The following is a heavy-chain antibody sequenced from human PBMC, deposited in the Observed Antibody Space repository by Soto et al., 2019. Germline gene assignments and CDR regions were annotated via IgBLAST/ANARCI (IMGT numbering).Heavy chain of an antibody. V-gene: IGHV2-70*01. Sequence: SGPTLVNPTQTLTLTCTFSGFSLSTSGMCVSWIRQPPGKALEWLALIDWDDDNYYSTSLKTRLTISKDTSKIQVVLTMTNMDPVDTATYYCARARIAAAGFVYYFDYWGQGTLVTVSS. CDR1: GFSLSTSGMC. CDR3: ARARIAAAGFVYYFDY. CDR2: IDWDDDN. J-gene: IGHJ4*02. D-gene: IGHD6-13*01.